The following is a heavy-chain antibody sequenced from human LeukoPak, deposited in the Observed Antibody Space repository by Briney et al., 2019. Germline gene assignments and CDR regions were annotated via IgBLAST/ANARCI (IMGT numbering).Heavy chain of an antibody. J-gene: IGHJ3*02. CDR2: IYTSGST. CDR1: GGSISSYY. Sequence: KSSETLSLTCIVSGGSISSYYWSWIRQPAGKGLEWIGRIYTSGSTNYNPSLKSPVTMSVDTTKNQFSLKLSSVTAADTAVYYCVIKEKTAYDILTGYYHKDAFDIWGQGTMVTVSS. CDR3: VIKEKTAYDILTGYYHKDAFDI. D-gene: IGHD3-9*01. V-gene: IGHV4-4*07.